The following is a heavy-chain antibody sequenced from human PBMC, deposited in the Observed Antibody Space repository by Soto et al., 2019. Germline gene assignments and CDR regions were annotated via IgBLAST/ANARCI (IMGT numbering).Heavy chain of an antibody. D-gene: IGHD3-22*01. J-gene: IGHJ4*02. CDR3: AKDLRTPGPFYYDSSGYLPRDS. CDR1: GFTFSSYG. CDR2: ISYDGINK. Sequence: QVQLVESGGGVVQPGRSLRLSCAASGFTFSSYGMHWVRQAPGKGLEWVAVISYDGINKYYTDSVKGRITISRDNSKNTLFQQMNSLRADDTAVYYCAKDLRTPGPFYYDSSGYLPRDSWGQGTLVTVSS. V-gene: IGHV3-30*18.